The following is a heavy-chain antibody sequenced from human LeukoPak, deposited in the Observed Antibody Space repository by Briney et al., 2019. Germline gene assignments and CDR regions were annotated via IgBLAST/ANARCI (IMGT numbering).Heavy chain of an antibody. J-gene: IGHJ3*02. CDR2: IYPGDSDT. Sequence: PGESLRISCKGSGYSYTNYWISWVRQMPGKGLEWMGIIYPGDSDTRYSPSFQGQVTISADKSISTAYLQWSSLKASDTAMYYCARQWVDPDAFDIWGQGTMVTVSS. V-gene: IGHV5-51*01. D-gene: IGHD3-9*01. CDR1: GYSYTNYW. CDR3: ARQWVDPDAFDI.